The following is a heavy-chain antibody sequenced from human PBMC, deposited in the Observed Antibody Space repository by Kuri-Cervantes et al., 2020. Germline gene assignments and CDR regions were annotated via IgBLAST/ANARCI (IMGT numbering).Heavy chain of an antibody. CDR1: GFTFSSYG. J-gene: IGHJ6*02. Sequence: GESLKISCAASGFTFSSYGMHWVRQAPGKGLEWVAVIWYDGSNKYYADSVKGRFTISRDNSKNTLYLQMNSLRAEDTAVYYCARDQWLDPYYYYGMDVWGQGTTVTVSS. CDR3: ARDQWLDPYYYYGMDV. D-gene: IGHD6-19*01. CDR2: IWYDGSNK. V-gene: IGHV3-33*01.